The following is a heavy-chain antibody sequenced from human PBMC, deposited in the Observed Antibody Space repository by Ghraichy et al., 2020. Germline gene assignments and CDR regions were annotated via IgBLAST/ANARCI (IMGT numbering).Heavy chain of an antibody. Sequence: SQTLSLTCTVSGGSIKSNYWNWIRQSAGKGLQWIGRVYTTGSTSYNPSLKSRVAISVDTSTNQISLKLSSVSATDTAVYYCAGDGVTIFAGGAFDYWGQGTLVTVSS. CDR3: AGDGVTIFAGGAFDY. J-gene: IGHJ4*02. CDR1: GGSIKSNY. V-gene: IGHV4-4*07. D-gene: IGHD3-3*01. CDR2: VYTTGST.